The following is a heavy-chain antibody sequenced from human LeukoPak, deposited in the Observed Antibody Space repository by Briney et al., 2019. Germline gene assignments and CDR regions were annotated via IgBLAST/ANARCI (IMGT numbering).Heavy chain of an antibody. CDR3: ARLRRDINDLYADAC. CDR2: ISITEGT. CDR1: GGCVNTYY. J-gene: IGHJ4*02. Sequence: KFSETLSLSCCVSGGCVNTYYWSWIRQSAGKGLEWIGRISITEGTNYNPSLKSRVSMSADASKNQVSLKLGSVTAADTAVYYCARLRRDINDLYADACWGQGTLVTVSS. V-gene: IGHV4-4*07. D-gene: IGHD2-15*01.